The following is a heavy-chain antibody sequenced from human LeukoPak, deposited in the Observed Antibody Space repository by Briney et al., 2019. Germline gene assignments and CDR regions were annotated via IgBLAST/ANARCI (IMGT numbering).Heavy chain of an antibody. CDR3: ATKPTYCSSTSCFDY. J-gene: IGHJ4*02. CDR2: IYPGDSDT. Sequence: GESLKISGKGSGYSFTSYWIGWVRQMPGKGLEWMGIIYPGDSDTRYSPSFQGQVTISADKSISTAYLQWSSLKASGTAMYYCATKPTYCSSTSCFDYWGQGTLVTVSS. V-gene: IGHV5-51*01. CDR1: GYSFTSYW. D-gene: IGHD2-2*01.